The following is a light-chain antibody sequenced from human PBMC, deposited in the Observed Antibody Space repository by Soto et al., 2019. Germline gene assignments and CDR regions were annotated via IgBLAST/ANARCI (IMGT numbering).Light chain of an antibody. V-gene: IGKV1-39*01. CDR2: AAS. J-gene: IGKJ1*01. Sequence: DIQMTQSPSSLSASVGDRVTITCRASQSISIYLNWYQQKPGKAPNLLIHAASSLQSGVPSRFSGSGSGTDFTLTISSLQPEDFATFYCQQTFSTPSTFDQGTKVEVK. CDR1: QSISIY. CDR3: QQTFSTPST.